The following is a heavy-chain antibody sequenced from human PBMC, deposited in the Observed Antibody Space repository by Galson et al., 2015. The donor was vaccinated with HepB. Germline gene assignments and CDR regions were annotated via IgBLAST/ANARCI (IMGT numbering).Heavy chain of an antibody. CDR3: ARDLLGIRVDY. CDR1: GYTFTSYY. J-gene: IGHJ4*02. CDR2: INPNTGST. Sequence: SVKVSCKASGYTFTSYYIHWVRQAPGQGPEWMGVINPNTGSTTYAQKFQGRVTVISDTSTSTVHMELSSLRYEDTAVYYCARDLLGIRVDYWGQGTLVTVSS. V-gene: IGHV1-46*01. D-gene: IGHD7-27*01.